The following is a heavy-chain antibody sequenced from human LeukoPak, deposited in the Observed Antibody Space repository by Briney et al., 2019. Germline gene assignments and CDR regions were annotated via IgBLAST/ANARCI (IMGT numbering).Heavy chain of an antibody. J-gene: IGHJ4*02. CDR3: ARTFCSSTSCYVATGGY. CDR2: INPNSGGT. V-gene: IGHV1-2*02. D-gene: IGHD2-2*01. CDR1: GYTFTGYY. Sequence: ASVKVSCKASGYTFTGYYMHWVRQAPGQGLEWMGWINPNSGGTNYAQKFQGRVTMTRDTSISTAYMELSRPRSDDTAVYYCARTFCSSTSCYVATGGYWGQGTLVTVSS.